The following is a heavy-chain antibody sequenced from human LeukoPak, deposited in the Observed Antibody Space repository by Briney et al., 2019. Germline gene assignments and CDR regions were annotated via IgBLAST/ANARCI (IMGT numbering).Heavy chain of an antibody. V-gene: IGHV3-7*01. Sequence: GGSLRLSCAASGFTFSSYGMSWVRQAPGKGLEWVANIKQDGSEKYYVDSVKGRFTISRDNAKNSLYLQMNSLRAEDTAVYYCAREVVVAVPAARYMDVWGKGTTVIVSS. D-gene: IGHD2-2*01. CDR1: GFTFSSYG. CDR2: IKQDGSEK. CDR3: AREVVVAVPAARYMDV. J-gene: IGHJ6*03.